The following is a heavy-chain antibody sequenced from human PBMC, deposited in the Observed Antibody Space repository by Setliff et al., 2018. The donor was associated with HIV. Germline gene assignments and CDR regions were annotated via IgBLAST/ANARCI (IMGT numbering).Heavy chain of an antibody. CDR3: ARLLTSAGTRPYFDC. CDR1: GYRFTSYW. D-gene: IGHD6-13*01. V-gene: IGHV5-51*01. J-gene: IGHJ4*02. Sequence: GESLKISCKGSGYRFTSYWIGWVRQMPGKGLEWTGIIYPGDSETKYSPPFQGQVTISADKSISIAYLQWSSLKASDTAMYYCARLLTSAGTRPYFDCWGLGTLVTVSS. CDR2: IYPGDSET.